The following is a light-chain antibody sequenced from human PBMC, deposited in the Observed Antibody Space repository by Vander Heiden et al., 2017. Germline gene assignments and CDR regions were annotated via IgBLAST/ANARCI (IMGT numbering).Light chain of an antibody. CDR3: QQYKSYPWT. CDR2: KAS. V-gene: IGKV1-5*03. J-gene: IGKJ1*01. Sequence: DIQITQSLSTPSASVRATLTITCRASLSITRYLAWFQQKPRKAPKLLMFKASDLRNGVPSRFRGSGCGKEFALTITSLQPDDFATYYCQQYKSYPWTFGQGTKVEVK. CDR1: LSITRY.